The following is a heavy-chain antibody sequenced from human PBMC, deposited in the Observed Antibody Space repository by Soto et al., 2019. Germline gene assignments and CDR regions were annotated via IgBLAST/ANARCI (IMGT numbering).Heavy chain of an antibody. Sequence: SETLSLTCTVSGGSISSGDYYWSWIRQPPGKGLEWIGYIYYSGSTYYNPSLKSRVTISVDTSKNQFSLKLSSVTAADTDVHSRHREGGDYDATVIDYWGQGTQVTVSS. CDR2: IYYSGST. D-gene: IGHD3-22*01. J-gene: IGHJ4*02. CDR1: GGSISSGDYY. V-gene: IGHV4-30-4*01. CDR3: HREGGDYDATVIDY.